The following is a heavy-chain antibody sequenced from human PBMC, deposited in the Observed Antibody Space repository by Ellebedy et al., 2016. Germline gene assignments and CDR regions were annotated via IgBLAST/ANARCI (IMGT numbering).Heavy chain of an antibody. Sequence: GGSLRLSCVASGFSFSNYGMHWVRQAPGKGLEWVAVIWFDGSNKYYADSVKGRFTISRDNSKNTLYLHMNSLRVEDTAIYYCAKGGEMEGWTGLGDGWFDPWGQGTLVTVSS. CDR1: GFSFSNYG. CDR3: AKGGEMEGWTGLGDGWFDP. V-gene: IGHV3-33*06. J-gene: IGHJ5*02. CDR2: IWFDGSNK. D-gene: IGHD5-24*01.